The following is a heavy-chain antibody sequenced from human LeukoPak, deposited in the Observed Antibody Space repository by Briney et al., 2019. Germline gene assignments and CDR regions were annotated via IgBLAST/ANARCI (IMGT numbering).Heavy chain of an antibody. J-gene: IGHJ4*02. D-gene: IGHD6-13*01. CDR1: GFTFSSYA. CDR2: ISGSGGST. Sequence: GGSLRLSCAASGFTFSSYAMSWVHQAPGKGLEWVSAISGSGGSTYYADSVKGRFTISRDNSKNTLYLQMNSLRAEDTAVYYCAKDRLGIAAAGTQDYWGQGTLVTVSS. V-gene: IGHV3-23*01. CDR3: AKDRLGIAAAGTQDY.